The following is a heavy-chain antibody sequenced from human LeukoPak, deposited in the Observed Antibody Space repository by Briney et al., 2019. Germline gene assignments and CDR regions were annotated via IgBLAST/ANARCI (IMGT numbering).Heavy chain of an antibody. D-gene: IGHD1-26*01. CDR3: ARELPAWQSYYYYGMDV. CDR2: INPNSGGT. J-gene: IGHJ6*02. V-gene: IGHV1-2*02. CDR1: GYTFTGYY. Sequence: ASVTVSFKASGYTFTGYYMHWVRQAPGQGREGMGWINPNSGGTNYAQKFQGRVTMTRDTSISTAYMELSRLRSDDTAVYYCARELPAWQSYYYYGMDVWGQGTTVTVSS.